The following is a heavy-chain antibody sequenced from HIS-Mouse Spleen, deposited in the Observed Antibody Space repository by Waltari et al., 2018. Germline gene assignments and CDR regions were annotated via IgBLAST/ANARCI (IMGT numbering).Heavy chain of an antibody. CDR2: IYYSGST. Sequence: HLQLQESGPGLVKPSEPLSLTCTVSGGPISSVSSYWGWIRQPPGKGLEWIGSIYYSGSTSYNPSLKSRVTISVDTSKNQFSLKLSSVTAADTAVYYCAREIPYSSSWYDWYFDLWGRGTLVTVSS. CDR3: AREIPYSSSWYDWYFDL. V-gene: IGHV4-39*07. D-gene: IGHD6-13*01. CDR1: GGPISSVSSY. J-gene: IGHJ2*01.